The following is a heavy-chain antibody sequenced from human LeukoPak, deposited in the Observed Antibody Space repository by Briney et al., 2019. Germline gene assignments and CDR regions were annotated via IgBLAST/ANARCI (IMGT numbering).Heavy chain of an antibody. J-gene: IGHJ4*02. CDR1: EYTFTGYY. V-gene: IGHV1-2*02. CDR3: ARGYCSGGSCYSAY. D-gene: IGHD2-15*01. Sequence: ASVKVSCKASEYTFTGYYMHWVRQAPGPGLGWMGWINPNNGGTDYAQKFQGRVTMTRDTSISTAYMELSSLRSDDTAVYYCARGYCSGGSCYSAYWGQGTLVTVSS. CDR2: INPNNGGT.